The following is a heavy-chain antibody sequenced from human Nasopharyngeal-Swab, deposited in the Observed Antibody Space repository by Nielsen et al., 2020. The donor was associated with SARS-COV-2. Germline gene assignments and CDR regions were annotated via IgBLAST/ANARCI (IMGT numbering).Heavy chain of an antibody. J-gene: IGHJ4*02. D-gene: IGHD6-13*01. CDR3: ARRFHSSSWYTDYDY. Sequence: VRQMPGKGLEWMGRIDPSDSYTNYSPSFQGHVTISADKPISTAYLQWSSLKASDTAMYYCARRFHSSSWYTDYDYWGQGTLVTVSS. V-gene: IGHV5-10-1*01. CDR2: IDPSDSYT.